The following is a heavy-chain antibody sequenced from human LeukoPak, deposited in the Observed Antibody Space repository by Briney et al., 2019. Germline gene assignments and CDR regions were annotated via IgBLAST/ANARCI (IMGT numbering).Heavy chain of an antibody. J-gene: IGHJ3*02. CDR1: GFTFSSNY. D-gene: IGHD3-22*01. Sequence: GGSLRLSCAASGFTFSSNYMSWVRQAPGRGLEWVSVIYRGDSTYYADSVKGRFTISRDNSKNTLYLQMNSLRAEDTAVYYCARVGPEYYYDRSGYYGAFDIWGQGTMVTVSS. CDR3: ARVGPEYYYDRSGYYGAFDI. V-gene: IGHV3-66*01. CDR2: IYRGDST.